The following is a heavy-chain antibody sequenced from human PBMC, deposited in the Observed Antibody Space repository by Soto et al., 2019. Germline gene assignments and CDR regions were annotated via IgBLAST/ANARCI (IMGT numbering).Heavy chain of an antibody. CDR1: GFTFSTYW. CDR3: ARGTFGGYDS. D-gene: IGHD2-2*01. V-gene: IGHV3-7*01. J-gene: IGHJ5*01. CDR2: IKQGGSET. Sequence: GGSLRLSCVASGFTFSTYWMTWVRQAPGKGLEWVANIKQGGSETHYVDSVKGRFTISRDNAKNSLYLQMNSLRAEDTAVYYCARGTFGGYDSWGQGTLVTVSS.